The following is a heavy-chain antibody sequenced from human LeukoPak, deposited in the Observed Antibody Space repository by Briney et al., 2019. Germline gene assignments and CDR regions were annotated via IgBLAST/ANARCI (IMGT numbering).Heavy chain of an antibody. J-gene: IGHJ4*02. CDR2: IYYSGST. Sequence: PSETLSLTCTVSGGSISSGGYYWSWIRQHPGKGLEWIGYIYYSGSTYYNPSLKSRVTISVHTSKNQFSLKLSSVTAADTAVYYCASFSSSNKLGFDYWGQGTLVTVSS. CDR1: GGSISSGGYY. CDR3: ASFSSSNKLGFDY. V-gene: IGHV4-31*03. D-gene: IGHD6-6*01.